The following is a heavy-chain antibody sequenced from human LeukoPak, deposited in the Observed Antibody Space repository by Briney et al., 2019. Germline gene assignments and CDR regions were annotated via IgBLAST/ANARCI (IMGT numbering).Heavy chain of an antibody. Sequence: PGGSLRLSCAASGFTFSNYEMNWVRQAPGMGLEWVSSIDTTSTYIYYADSLKGRFTISRDNAKNSLYLQMNSLRAEDTAMYYCATLGSSGMVHGNLDFWGQGTLVTVSS. CDR1: GFTFSNYE. CDR3: ATLGSSGMVHGNLDF. V-gene: IGHV3-21*01. CDR2: IDTTSTYI. D-gene: IGHD3-10*01. J-gene: IGHJ4*02.